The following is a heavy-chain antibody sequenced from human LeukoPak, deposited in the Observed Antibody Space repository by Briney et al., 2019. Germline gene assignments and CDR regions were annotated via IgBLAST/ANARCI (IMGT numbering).Heavy chain of an antibody. D-gene: IGHD5-24*01. CDR2: IASNGANS. Sequence: PGGSLRLSCAASGFNFRDAAMTWVRQAPGKGLEWVSLIASNGANSYYAESVKGRFSISRDNSKNMPSLQMNSLRVEDTARYYCAKDIQLSTWGLGTVVTVSS. CDR1: GFNFRDAA. V-gene: IGHV3-23*01. J-gene: IGHJ3*01. CDR3: AKDIQLST.